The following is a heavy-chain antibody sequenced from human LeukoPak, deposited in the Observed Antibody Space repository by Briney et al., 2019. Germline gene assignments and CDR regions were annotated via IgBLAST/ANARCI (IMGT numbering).Heavy chain of an antibody. V-gene: IGHV4-39*01. J-gene: IGHJ4*02. CDR2: IYYSGST. CDR3: ARRDHWDTTFDY. D-gene: IGHD5-18*01. Sequence: SETLSLTCTVSGGSISSSSYYWGWIRQPPGKGLEWIGSIYYSGSTYYNPSLKSRVTISVDTSKNQFSLKLSSVTAADTAVYYCARRDHWDTTFDYWGQGTLVTVSS. CDR1: GGSISSSSYY.